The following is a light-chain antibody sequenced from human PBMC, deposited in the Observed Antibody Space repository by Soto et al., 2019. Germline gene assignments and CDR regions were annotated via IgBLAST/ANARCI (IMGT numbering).Light chain of an antibody. J-gene: IGLJ1*01. V-gene: IGLV2-14*01. Sequence: HSVLTQPASVSGSDGQSITISCTGTSGDVGDHNYVSWYQQRPGKAPNLMIYEVSRRASGVANRFSGSKAGTTASLTISGLQGDDEGDYYCSSYTTSDTQGVFGTGTKLTVL. CDR3: SSYTTSDTQGV. CDR2: EVS. CDR1: SGDVGDHNY.